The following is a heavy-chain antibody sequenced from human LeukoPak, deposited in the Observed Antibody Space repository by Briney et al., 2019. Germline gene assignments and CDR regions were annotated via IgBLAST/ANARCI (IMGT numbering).Heavy chain of an antibody. V-gene: IGHV4-34*01. CDR1: GGSFSGYY. D-gene: IGHD4-17*01. CDR3: ARRRLRPSIIIDY. Sequence: KSSETLSLTCAVYGGSFSGYYWSWIRQPPGKGLEWIGEINHSGSTNYNPSLKSRVTISEDTSKNQFSLKLSSVTAADTAVYYCARRRLRPSIIIDYWGQGTLVTVSS. CDR2: INHSGST. J-gene: IGHJ4*02.